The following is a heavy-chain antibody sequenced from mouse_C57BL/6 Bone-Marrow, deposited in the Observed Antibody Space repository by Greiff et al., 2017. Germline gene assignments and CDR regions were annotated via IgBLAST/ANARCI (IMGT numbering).Heavy chain of an antibody. CDR2: IYPGGGYT. V-gene: IGHV1-63*01. CDR1: GYTFTNYW. J-gene: IGHJ1*03. CDR3: ARRPDGDWYFDV. Sequence: QVQLQQSGAELVRPGTSVKLSCKASGYTFTNYWIGWAKQRPGHGLEWIGDIYPGGGYTNYIEQIKGTSTLTADKSSSTAYMQFRSLTSEDSAIYYCARRPDGDWYFDVWGTGTTVTVSS.